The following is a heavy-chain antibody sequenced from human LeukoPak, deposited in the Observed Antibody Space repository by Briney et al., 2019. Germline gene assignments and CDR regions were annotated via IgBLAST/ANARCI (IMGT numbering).Heavy chain of an antibody. CDR2: INPNSGGT. J-gene: IGHJ4*02. V-gene: IGHV1-2*02. Sequence: ASVTVSCKASGYTFSDYYMHWVRQAPGQGLEWMGWINPNSGGTNSAQTFQGRVTMTKDTSISTTYMELTRLRSDDTAVYYCARDLVGATLDYWGQGTLVTVSS. CDR3: ARDLVGATLDY. D-gene: IGHD1-26*01. CDR1: GYTFSDYY.